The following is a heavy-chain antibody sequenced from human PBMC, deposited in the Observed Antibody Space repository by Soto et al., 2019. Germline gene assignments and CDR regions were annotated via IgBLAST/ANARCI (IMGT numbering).Heavy chain of an antibody. CDR3: ASDRSGYFDY. V-gene: IGHV1-8*01. CDR1: GYTFTSYD. CDR2: MNPNSGNT. D-gene: IGHD2-15*01. Sequence: QVQLVQSGAEVKKPGASVKVSCKASGYTFTSYDINWVRQATGQGLEWMGWMNPNSGNTGYAQKFQGRVTMTMNTYINTPHMELRSLRSGAKAVYYCASDRSGYFDYRGQGTLGTVYS. J-gene: IGHJ4*02.